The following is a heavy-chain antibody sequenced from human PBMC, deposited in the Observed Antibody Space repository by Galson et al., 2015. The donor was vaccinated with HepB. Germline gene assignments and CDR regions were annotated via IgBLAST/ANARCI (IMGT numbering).Heavy chain of an antibody. Sequence: SLRLSCAASGFTFSSYWMNWVRQAPGKGLEWVANIKQDGSEKYYVDSVKGRFTISRDDSKNTLYLQMNSLRAEDTAVYYCARPGYLLYGAFDIWGQGTMVTVSS. J-gene: IGHJ3*02. V-gene: IGHV3-7*01. CDR3: ARPGYLLYGAFDI. CDR1: GFTFSSYW. D-gene: IGHD2-2*02. CDR2: IKQDGSEK.